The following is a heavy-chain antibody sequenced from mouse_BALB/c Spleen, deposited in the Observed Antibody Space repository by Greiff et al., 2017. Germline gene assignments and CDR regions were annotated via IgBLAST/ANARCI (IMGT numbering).Heavy chain of an antibody. CDR3: TREGGAEAMDD. CDR2: IISGGSYT. CDR1: GFTFSSYT. Sequence: EVMLVESGGGLVKPGGSLKLSCAASGFTFSSYTMSWVRQTPVKRLEWVATIISGGSYTYYPDSVKGRFTISRDNAKNTLYLQMSSLKSEDTAMFYCTREGGAEAMDDWGQGTSVTVSS. V-gene: IGHV5-6-4*01. J-gene: IGHJ4*01. D-gene: IGHD6-1*01.